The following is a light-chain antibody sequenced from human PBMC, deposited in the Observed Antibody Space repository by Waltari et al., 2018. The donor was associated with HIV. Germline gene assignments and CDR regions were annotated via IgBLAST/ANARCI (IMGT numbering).Light chain of an antibody. CDR2: DAS. Sequence: DIQMTQSPSSLSASVGDRVTITCQASQDIRNYLNWYQQKPGKTPKFLIYDASNLETGVPSRFSGSGSWTDFTFTISSLQPESIATYYCQQYDNLPYTFGQGTKLEI. CDR3: QQYDNLPYT. J-gene: IGKJ2*01. V-gene: IGKV1-33*01. CDR1: QDIRNY.